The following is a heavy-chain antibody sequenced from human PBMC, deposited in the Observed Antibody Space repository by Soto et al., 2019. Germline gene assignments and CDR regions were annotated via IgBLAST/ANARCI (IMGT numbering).Heavy chain of an antibody. CDR2: VYTTGST. V-gene: IGHV4-4*07. D-gene: IGHD1-26*01. Sequence: DTLSLTCNVSGGSIRSYYWSWVRQPAGKALEWIGRVYTTGSTNYNPSLRSRVSISVDTSKNQFSLTVTSVTAADTAVYYCAREGASGFGMDVWGQGTTVTVSS. J-gene: IGHJ6*02. CDR1: GGSIRSYY. CDR3: AREGASGFGMDV.